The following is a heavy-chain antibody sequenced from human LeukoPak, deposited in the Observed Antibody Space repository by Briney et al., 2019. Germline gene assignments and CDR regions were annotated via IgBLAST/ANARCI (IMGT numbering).Heavy chain of an antibody. Sequence: GGSLRLSCAASGFSFNGDWMNWVRQAPGKGLEWVANIKPDGSQTYYGDSVKGRFSISRDNAKKLLFLQMNSLGAEDTAVYYCVRDGPAFLDFDYWGQGTLVTVSS. J-gene: IGHJ4*02. V-gene: IGHV3-7*01. CDR2: IKPDGSQT. CDR3: VRDGPAFLDFDY. CDR1: GFSFNGDW. D-gene: IGHD2-2*01.